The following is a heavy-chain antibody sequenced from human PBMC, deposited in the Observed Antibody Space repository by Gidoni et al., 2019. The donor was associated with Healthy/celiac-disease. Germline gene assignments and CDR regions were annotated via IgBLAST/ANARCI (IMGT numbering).Heavy chain of an antibody. V-gene: IGHV3-30*18. Sequence: QVQLVESGGGVVQPGRSLRLSCAASGFTFSSYGMHWVRQAPGEGLEWVAVISYDGSNKYYADSVKGRFTIFRDNSKNTLYLQMNSLRAEDTAVYYCAKEGAIDYYDSSGYYPYWGQGTLVTVSS. CDR1: GFTFSSYG. CDR2: ISYDGSNK. D-gene: IGHD3-22*01. J-gene: IGHJ4*02. CDR3: AKEGAIDYYDSSGYYPY.